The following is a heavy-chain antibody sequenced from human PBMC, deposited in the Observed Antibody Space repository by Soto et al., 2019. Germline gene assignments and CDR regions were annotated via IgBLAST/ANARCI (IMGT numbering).Heavy chain of an antibody. V-gene: IGHV4-39*01. Sequence: PSETLSLTCTVSGGSISSSSYYWGWIRQPPGKGLEWIGSIYYSGSTYYNPSLKSRVTISVDTSKNQFSLKLSSVTAADTAVYYCARHNSSSWYEVYYFDYWGQGTLVTVSS. J-gene: IGHJ4*02. CDR1: GGSISSSSYY. CDR3: ARHNSSSWYEVYYFDY. D-gene: IGHD6-13*01. CDR2: IYYSGST.